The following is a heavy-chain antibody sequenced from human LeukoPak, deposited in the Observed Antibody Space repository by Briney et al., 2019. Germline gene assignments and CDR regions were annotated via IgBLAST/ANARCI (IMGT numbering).Heavy chain of an antibody. CDR1: GGSISSSSYY. V-gene: IGHV4-39*01. J-gene: IGHJ5*02. CDR2: IYYSGST. Sequence: SETLSPTCTVSGGSISSSSYYWGWIRQPPGKGLEWIGSIYYSGSTYYNPSLKSRVTISVDTSKNQFSLKLSSVTAADTAVYYCARSGIAVAGSWFDPWGQGTLVSVSS. CDR3: ARSGIAVAGSWFDP. D-gene: IGHD6-19*01.